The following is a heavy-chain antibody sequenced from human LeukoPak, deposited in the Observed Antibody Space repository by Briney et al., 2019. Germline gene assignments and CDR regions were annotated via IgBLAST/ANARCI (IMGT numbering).Heavy chain of an antibody. CDR3: ARDAYYYDSSGSRLFDY. D-gene: IGHD3-22*01. CDR1: GGSISNYF. J-gene: IGHJ4*02. Sequence: SETLSLTCTVSGGSISNYFCSWIRQPDGKGLEWIGRIYSNGSTNYNPSLKSRVTISVDTSKNQFSLKLSSVTAADTAVYYCARDAYYYDSSGSRLFDYWGQGTLVTVSS. CDR2: IYSNGST. V-gene: IGHV4-4*07.